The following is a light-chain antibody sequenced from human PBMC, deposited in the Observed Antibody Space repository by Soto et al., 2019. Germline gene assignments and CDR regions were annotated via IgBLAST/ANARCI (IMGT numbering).Light chain of an antibody. J-gene: IGKJ1*01. CDR1: QSIRSS. CDR2: AAS. Sequence: DIQMTQSPSSLSASVGDRVTITCRASQSIRSSLNWFQQKPGKAPKLLIYAASTLQSGVPSRFSGSGSGTDFTLTISSLQPEDFATYYCQQSYSTPQTFGQGTKVEI. CDR3: QQSYSTPQT. V-gene: IGKV1-39*01.